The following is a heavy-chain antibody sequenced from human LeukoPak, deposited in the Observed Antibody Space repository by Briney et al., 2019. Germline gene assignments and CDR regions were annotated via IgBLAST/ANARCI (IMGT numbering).Heavy chain of an antibody. CDR2: IRYDGSNK. Sequence: GGSLRLSCAASGFTFSSYGMHWVRQAPGKGLEWVAFIRYDGSNKYYADSVKGRFTISRDNSKNTLYLQMNSLRSEDTAVYYCARGTYYDSSGYSNWGQGTLVTVSS. CDR1: GFTFSSYG. D-gene: IGHD3-22*01. CDR3: ARGTYYDSSGYSN. V-gene: IGHV3-30*02. J-gene: IGHJ4*02.